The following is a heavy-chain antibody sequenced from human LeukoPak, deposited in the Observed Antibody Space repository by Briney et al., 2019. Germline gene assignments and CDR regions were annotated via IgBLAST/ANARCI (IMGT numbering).Heavy chain of an antibody. V-gene: IGHV3-23*01. Sequence: SGGSLRLSCAASGFTFSSYAMSWVRQAPGKGLEWVSAISGSGGSTYYADSVKGRFTISRDNSKNTLYLQMNSLRAEDTAVYYCAKMVAIAVAGNFDYWGQGTLVTVSS. J-gene: IGHJ4*02. CDR1: GFTFSSYA. CDR3: AKMVAIAVAGNFDY. CDR2: ISGSGGST. D-gene: IGHD6-19*01.